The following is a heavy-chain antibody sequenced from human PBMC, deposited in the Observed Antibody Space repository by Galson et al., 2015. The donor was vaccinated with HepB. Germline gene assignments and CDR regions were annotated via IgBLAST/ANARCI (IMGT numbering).Heavy chain of an antibody. J-gene: IGHJ4*02. CDR3: ARSLKGGYYDSSGSAEPNRRAGGVVSPFDY. CDR1: GYTFTSYA. Sequence: SVKVSCKASGYTFTSYAMHWVRQAPGQRLEWMGWINAGNGNTKYSQKFQGRVTITRDTSASTAYMELSSLRSEDTAVYYCARSLKGGYYDSSGSAEPNRRAGGVVSPFDYWGQGTLVTVSS. V-gene: IGHV1-3*01. D-gene: IGHD3-22*01. CDR2: INAGNGNT.